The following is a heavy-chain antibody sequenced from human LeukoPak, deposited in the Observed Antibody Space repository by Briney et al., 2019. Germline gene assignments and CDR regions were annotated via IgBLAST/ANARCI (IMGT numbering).Heavy chain of an antibody. V-gene: IGHV3-23*01. Sequence: PGGSLRLSCAASGFTFSSYAMSWVRQAPGKGLEWVSAISGRGGSTYYADSVKGRFTISRDNSKNTLYLQMNSLRAEDTAVYYCAKDSSRYDFWSGSTPYWGQGTLVTVSS. D-gene: IGHD3-3*01. J-gene: IGHJ4*02. CDR3: AKDSSRYDFWSGSTPY. CDR2: ISGRGGST. CDR1: GFTFSSYA.